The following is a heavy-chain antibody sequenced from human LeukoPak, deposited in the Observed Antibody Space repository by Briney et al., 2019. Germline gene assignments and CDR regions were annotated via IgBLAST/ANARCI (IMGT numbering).Heavy chain of an antibody. CDR2: IYPGDSDS. CDR3: ARGHHVVVATATWASDAFDL. Sequence: GESLKISWKGSGYHFTSHWIGWVRPMPGKGLEWMGIIYPGDSDSRQSPSLRGQVTISADKSINTAYLQWNSLKASDTAMYYCARGHHVVVATATWASDAFDLWGQGTMVTVSS. D-gene: IGHD2-21*02. J-gene: IGHJ3*01. V-gene: IGHV5-51*01. CDR1: GYHFTSHW.